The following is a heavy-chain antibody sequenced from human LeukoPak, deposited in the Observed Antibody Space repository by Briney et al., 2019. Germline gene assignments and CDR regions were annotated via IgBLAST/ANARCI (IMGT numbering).Heavy chain of an antibody. CDR2: INDNGGRT. Sequence: PGGSLRLSCSASGFTFSRYAMHWVRQAPGKGLEYVSGINDNGGRTHYGDSVKGRFSISRDNSKNTLHLQMSTLRAKDTALYYCVKDVGGSYAFDYWGQGILATVAS. CDR1: GFTFSRYA. CDR3: VKDVGGSYAFDY. J-gene: IGHJ4*02. D-gene: IGHD1-26*01. V-gene: IGHV3-64D*09.